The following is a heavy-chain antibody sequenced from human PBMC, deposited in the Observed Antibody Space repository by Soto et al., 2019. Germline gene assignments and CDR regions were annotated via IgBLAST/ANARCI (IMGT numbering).Heavy chain of an antibody. D-gene: IGHD5-12*01. CDR1: GFSFTTSGVG. Sequence: SGPTLENPTQTLTLTCTFSGFSFTTSGVGVGWILQPPGKALEWLALIYWDDDKRYTPSLKSRLTITKDTSKNQVVLTMTNMDPVDTATYYCVHTRRGYSGYGWGYYFDYWGLGTLVTVSS. J-gene: IGHJ4*01. CDR3: VHTRRGYSGYGWGYYFDY. V-gene: IGHV2-5*02. CDR2: IYWDDDK.